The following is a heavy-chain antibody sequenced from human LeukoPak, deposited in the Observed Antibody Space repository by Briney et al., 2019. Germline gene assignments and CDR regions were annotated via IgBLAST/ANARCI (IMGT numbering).Heavy chain of an antibody. CDR2: YYSSGRP. CDR1: GASISHFY. D-gene: IGHD4-23*01. V-gene: IGHV4-59*12. J-gene: IGHJ4*02. CDR3: ARTSSAVITYYYFDY. Sequence: SETLSLTCTVSGASISHFYWSWIRQPPGKGLEWIGYYYSSGRPNYNPSLGSRVTISVDRSKNQFSLKLSSVTAADTAVYYCARTSSAVITYYYFDYWGQGTLVTVSS.